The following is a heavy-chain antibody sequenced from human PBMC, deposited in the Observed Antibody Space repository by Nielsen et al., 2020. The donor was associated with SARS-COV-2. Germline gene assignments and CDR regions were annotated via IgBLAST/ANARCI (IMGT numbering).Heavy chain of an antibody. D-gene: IGHD1-26*01. Sequence: GGSLRLSCAASGFTVSSNYMSRVRQAPGKGLEWVSVIYSGGSTYYADSVKGRFTISRDNSKNTLYLQLNSLRAEDTAVYYCAKAGEGREGATLLAYWGQGTLVTVSS. V-gene: IGHV3-53*05. CDR3: AKAGEGREGATLLAY. CDR2: IYSGGST. J-gene: IGHJ4*02. CDR1: GFTVSSNY.